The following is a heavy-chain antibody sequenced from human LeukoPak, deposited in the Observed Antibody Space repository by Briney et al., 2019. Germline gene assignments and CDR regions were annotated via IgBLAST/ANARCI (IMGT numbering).Heavy chain of an antibody. CDR3: ARGIYSGSYYSNYYYYMDV. J-gene: IGHJ6*03. CDR1: GGSISSPTYF. Sequence: SETLSLTCTVSGGSISSPTYFWGWIRQPPGKGLEWIGSIYSGGNTYYNPSLNSRITISLDTSKNQFSLNLGSVTAADTAVYYCARGIYSGSYYSNYYYYMDVWGKGTTVTVSS. CDR2: IYSGGNT. V-gene: IGHV4-39*07. D-gene: IGHD1-26*01.